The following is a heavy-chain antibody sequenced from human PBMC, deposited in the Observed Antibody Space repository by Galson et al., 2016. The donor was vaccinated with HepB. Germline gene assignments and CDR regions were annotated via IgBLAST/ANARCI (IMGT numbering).Heavy chain of an antibody. Sequence: SVKVSCKASGYTCTNYGIGWVRQAPGQGLEWMGWISTYNGNTIYAQKFQGRVTLTTDTSTSTAYREMRSLRSDDTAVYYCARWTISTIKFYYDSSGYFLRNYWGQGTLVTVSS. J-gene: IGHJ4*02. V-gene: IGHV1-18*01. CDR2: ISTYNGNT. CDR3: ARWTISTIKFYYDSSGYFLRNY. CDR1: GYTCTNYG. D-gene: IGHD3-22*01.